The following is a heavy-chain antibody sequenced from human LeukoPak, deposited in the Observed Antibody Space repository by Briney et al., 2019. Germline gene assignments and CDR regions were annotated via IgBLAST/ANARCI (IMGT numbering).Heavy chain of an antibody. J-gene: IGHJ5*02. CDR3: ARNTSSSPWFDP. Sequence: SETLSLTCIVSGGSVKSPDSYWSWIRQPPGKGLEWIGNVYYIGTASYNSSLKSRVTISVDTSKNQFSLEMTSVTAADTAVYYCARNTSSSPWFDPWGQGTLVTVS. D-gene: IGHD6-6*01. CDR1: GGSVKSPDSY. V-gene: IGHV4-61*08. CDR2: VYYIGTA.